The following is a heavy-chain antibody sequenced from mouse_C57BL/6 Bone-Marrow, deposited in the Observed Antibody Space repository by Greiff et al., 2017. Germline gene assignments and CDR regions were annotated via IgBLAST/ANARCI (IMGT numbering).Heavy chain of an antibody. D-gene: IGHD2-1*01. CDR1: GFSFNTYA. CDR2: IRSKSNNYAT. Sequence: EVMLVESGGGLVQPKGSLKLSCAASGFSFNTYAMNWVRQAPGKGLEWVARIRSKSNNYATYYADSVKDRFTISRDDSESMLYLQMNNFKTEDTAMYYCVRHLYYGNWGFAYWGQGTLVTVSA. CDR3: VRHLYYGNWGFAY. J-gene: IGHJ3*01. V-gene: IGHV10-1*01.